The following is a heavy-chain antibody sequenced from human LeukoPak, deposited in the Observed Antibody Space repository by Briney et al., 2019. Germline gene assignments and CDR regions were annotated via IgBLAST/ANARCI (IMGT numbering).Heavy chain of an antibody. CDR2: IYYSGST. Sequence: PSETLSLTCTVSGASISSYYWGWIRQPPGKGLEWIGSIYYSGSTYYNPSLKSRVTISVDTSKNQFSLKLSSVTAADMAVYFCAPYNYNWFDPWGQGTLVTVSS. CDR1: GASISSYY. V-gene: IGHV4-39*01. CDR3: APYNYNWFDP. J-gene: IGHJ5*02. D-gene: IGHD1-1*01.